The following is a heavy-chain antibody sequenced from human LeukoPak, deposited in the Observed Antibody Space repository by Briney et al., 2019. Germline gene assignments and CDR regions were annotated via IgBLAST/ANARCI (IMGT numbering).Heavy chain of an antibody. CDR2: IKSYTAGGTT. CDR3: ATEFYGSYNY. D-gene: IGHD1-26*01. Sequence: PGGSLRLSCAASGFTFSDAWMSWVRQAPGKGLEWVGYIKSYTAGGTTDYPAPVKDRFAISRDDSGNTLYLQMDSLKTEDTAVYYCATEFYGSYNYWGQGILVTVSS. CDR1: GFTFSDAW. J-gene: IGHJ4*02. V-gene: IGHV3-15*01.